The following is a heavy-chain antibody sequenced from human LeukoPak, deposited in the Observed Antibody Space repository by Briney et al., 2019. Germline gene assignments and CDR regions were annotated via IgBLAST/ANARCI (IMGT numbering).Heavy chain of an antibody. V-gene: IGHV3-30*18. Sequence: PGGSLRLSCAASGFTFSSYGMHWVRQAPGKGLEWVAVISYDGSNKYYADSVKGQFTISRDNSKNTLYLQMNSLRAEDMAVYYCAKDVDPFGSGSYVEGFDYWGQGTLVTVSS. CDR2: ISYDGSNK. CDR3: AKDVDPFGSGSYVEGFDY. CDR1: GFTFSSYG. D-gene: IGHD3-10*01. J-gene: IGHJ4*02.